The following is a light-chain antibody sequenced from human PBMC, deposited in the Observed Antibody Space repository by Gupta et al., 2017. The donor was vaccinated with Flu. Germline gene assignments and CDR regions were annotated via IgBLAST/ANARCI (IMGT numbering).Light chain of an antibody. Sequence: RVTISCSGSRSNIGSNTVNWYQQLPGTAPKLLIYSNNQRPSGVPGRFSGSKSGTSASLAISGLQSEDEGDYYCAAWDDSLKAWVFGGGTKLTVL. CDR2: SNN. CDR1: RSNIGSNT. CDR3: AAWDDSLKAWV. J-gene: IGLJ3*02. V-gene: IGLV1-44*01.